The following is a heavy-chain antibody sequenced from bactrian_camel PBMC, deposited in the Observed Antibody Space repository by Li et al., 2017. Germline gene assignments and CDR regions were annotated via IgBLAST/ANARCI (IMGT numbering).Heavy chain of an antibody. CDR1: ESHNVDYC. D-gene: IGHD2*01. CDR3: AADRCYPGWSRTGDEFPY. V-gene: IGHV3S55*01. Sequence: HVQLVESGGGSAQAGGSLRLSCKLSESHNVDYCMGWYRQATGKEREEVAVIDADGETTYADSVKGRFAISQDNFKRTLWLQMNDLKPEDTAMYYCAADRCYPGWSRTGDEFPYWGRGTQVTVS. CDR2: IDADGET. J-gene: IGHJ4*01.